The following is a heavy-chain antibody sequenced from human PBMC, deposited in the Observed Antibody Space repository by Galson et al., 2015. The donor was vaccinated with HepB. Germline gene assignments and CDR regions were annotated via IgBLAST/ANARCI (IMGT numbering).Heavy chain of an antibody. J-gene: IGHJ6*02. CDR3: ARGILEWLVHYGMDV. V-gene: IGHV3-48*02. Sequence: SLRLSCAASGFTFSSYSMNWVRQAPGKGLEWVSYISSSSSTIYYADSVKGRFTISRDNAKNSLYLQMNSLRDEDTAVYYCARGILEWLVHYGMDVGGQGPTVPVSS. CDR1: GFTFSSYS. D-gene: IGHD6-19*01. CDR2: ISSSSSTI.